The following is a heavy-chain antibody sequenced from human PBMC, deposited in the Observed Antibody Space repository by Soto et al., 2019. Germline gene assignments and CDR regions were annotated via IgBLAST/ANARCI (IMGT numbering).Heavy chain of an antibody. Sequence: PSETLSLTCAVSSGSISSSNWWSWVRQPPGKGLEWIGEIYHSGSTNYNPSLKSRVTISVDTSKNQFSLKLSSVTAADTAVYYCARIYCGGDCRRPYYYYYMDVWGKGTTVTVSS. CDR3: ARIYCGGDCRRPYYYYYMDV. V-gene: IGHV4-4*02. CDR2: IYHSGST. CDR1: SGSISSSNW. D-gene: IGHD2-21*01. J-gene: IGHJ6*03.